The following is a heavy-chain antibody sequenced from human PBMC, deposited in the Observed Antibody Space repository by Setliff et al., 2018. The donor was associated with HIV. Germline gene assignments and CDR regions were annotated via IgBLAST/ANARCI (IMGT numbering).Heavy chain of an antibody. D-gene: IGHD6-13*01. V-gene: IGHV1-46*01. CDR2: MNCMNGDT. J-gene: IGHJ6*03. Sequence: ASVKVSCKTSGYTFVNYYVNWVRQAPGQGLEWIGIMNCMNGDTSYAQSLKGRVTVTRDTSTSTAYMELRSLRSDDSAVYFCARVPVSSYYYYMDVWGKGTTVTVS. CDR3: ARVPVSSYYYYMDV. CDR1: GYTFVNYY.